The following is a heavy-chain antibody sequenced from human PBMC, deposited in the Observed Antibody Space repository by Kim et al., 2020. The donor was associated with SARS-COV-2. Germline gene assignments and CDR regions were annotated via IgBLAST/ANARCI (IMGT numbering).Heavy chain of an antibody. J-gene: IGHJ4*02. D-gene: IGHD3-22*01. CDR1: GYTFTSYG. CDR3: ARPYYYDSSGYYPFDY. CDR2: ISAYNGNT. V-gene: IGHV1-18*01. Sequence: ASVKVSCKASGYTFTSYGISWVRQAPGQGLEWMGWISAYNGNTNYAQKLQGRVTMTTDTSTSTAYMELRSLRSDDTAVYYCARPYYYDSSGYYPFDYWGQGTLVTVSS.